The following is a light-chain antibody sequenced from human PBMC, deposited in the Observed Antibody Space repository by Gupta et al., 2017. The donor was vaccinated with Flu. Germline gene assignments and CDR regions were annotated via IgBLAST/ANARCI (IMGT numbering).Light chain of an antibody. V-gene: IGKV2-30*01. CDR1: QSILYSDGNTY. CDR3: MQGSHCLPIT. J-gene: IGKJ5*01. Sequence: DVLMTKSPLYLPVTLGQPASISCTSSQSILYSDGNTYWSWFQQRPGQSPRRLIYQVSNRDSAVPDRFSGSGSGTDFTLKISMVEAEDVGVYFCMQGSHCLPITFGPGTRLEIK. CDR2: QVS.